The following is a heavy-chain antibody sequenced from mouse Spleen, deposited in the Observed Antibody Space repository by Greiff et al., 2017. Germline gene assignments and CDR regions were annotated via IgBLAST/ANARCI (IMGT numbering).Heavy chain of an antibody. J-gene: IGHJ4*01. Sequence: QVQLQQPGAALVKPGASVKMSCKASGYTFTSYWITWVKQRPGQGLEWIGDIYPGSGRTIYNEKFKSKATLTVDTSSSTAYMQLSSLTSEDSAVYYCAYYYGSSPPYYAMDYWGQGTSGNVSS. V-gene: IGHV1-55*01. CDR1: GYTFTSYW. CDR2: IYPGSGRT. D-gene: IGHD1-1*01. CDR3: AYYYGSSPPYYAMDY.